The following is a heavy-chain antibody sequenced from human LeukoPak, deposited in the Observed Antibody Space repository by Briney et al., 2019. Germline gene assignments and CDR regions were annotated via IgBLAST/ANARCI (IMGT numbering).Heavy chain of an antibody. CDR2: LYSDDNT. Sequence: GGSLRLSCAASGFTVITNDMTWVRQAPGKGLEWVSVLYSDDNTKYADSVQGRFTISRDNSKNTLYLEMNSLSPDDTAVYYCARGVEPLAANTLAYWGQGTLVTVSS. V-gene: IGHV3-53*01. CDR1: GFTVITND. D-gene: IGHD1-14*01. CDR3: ARGVEPLAANTLAY. J-gene: IGHJ4*02.